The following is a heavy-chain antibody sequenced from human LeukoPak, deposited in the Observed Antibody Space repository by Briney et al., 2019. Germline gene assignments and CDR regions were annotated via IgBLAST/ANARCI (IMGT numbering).Heavy chain of an antibody. CDR1: GFTVSSNY. J-gene: IGHJ4*02. CDR2: IYSGGST. CDR3: AKEGDSSGYLYYFDY. V-gene: IGHV3-53*01. D-gene: IGHD3-22*01. Sequence: GGSLRLSCAASGFTVSSNYMSWVRQAPGKGLEWVSVIYSGGSTYYADSVKGRFTISRDNSKNTLYLQMNSLRAEDTAVYYCAKEGDSSGYLYYFDYWGQGTLVTVSS.